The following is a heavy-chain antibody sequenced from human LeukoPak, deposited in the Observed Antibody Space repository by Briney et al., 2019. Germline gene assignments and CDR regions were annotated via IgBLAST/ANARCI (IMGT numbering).Heavy chain of an antibody. CDR3: SRHAASGGSGVDY. Sequence: GGSLRLSCAASGFTFSSYWMSWVRQAPGKGLEWVANIKQDGSEKYYVDSVKGRFTISRDNAKNSLYLQMNSLRAEDTAVYYCSRHAASGGSGVDYWGQGILVTVSS. D-gene: IGHD3-10*01. CDR1: GFTFSSYW. CDR2: IKQDGSEK. J-gene: IGHJ4*02. V-gene: IGHV3-7*03.